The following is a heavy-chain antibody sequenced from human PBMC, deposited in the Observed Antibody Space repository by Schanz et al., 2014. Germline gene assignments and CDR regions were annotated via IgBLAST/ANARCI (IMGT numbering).Heavy chain of an antibody. J-gene: IGHJ1*01. D-gene: IGHD4-17*01. CDR3: ARGLDHGVNGIQH. CDR2: ISYHGSER. CDR1: GFIFSSYG. Sequence: VQLVESGGGLVQPGGSLRLSCAASGFIFSSYGLHWVRQAPGKGLEWVAVISYHGSERYYADSVKGRFTISRDNSKNTLYLQMNSLRDEDTAVYYCARGLDHGVNGIQHCGQGTLVTVSS. V-gene: IGHV3-30*03.